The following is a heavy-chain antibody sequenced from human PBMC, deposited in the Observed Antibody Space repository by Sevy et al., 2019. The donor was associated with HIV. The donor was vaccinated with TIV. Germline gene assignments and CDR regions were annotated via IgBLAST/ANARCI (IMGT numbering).Heavy chain of an antibody. V-gene: IGHV4-39*01. J-gene: IGHJ4*02. Sequence: SETLSLTCTVSGGSISSSSYYWGWIRQPPGKGLEWIGSIYYSGSTYYNPSLKSRVTISVDTSKNQFSLKLSSVTAADTAVYYCAGHSISEGSGSSWHFDYWGQGTLVTVSS. CDR3: AGHSISEGSGSSWHFDY. D-gene: IGHD6-13*01. CDR2: IYYSGST. CDR1: GGSISSSSYY.